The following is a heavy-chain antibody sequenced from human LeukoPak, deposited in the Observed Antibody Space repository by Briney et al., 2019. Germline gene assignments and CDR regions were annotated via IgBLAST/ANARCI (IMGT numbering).Heavy chain of an antibody. V-gene: IGHV3-53*01. CDR3: ARGTDY. J-gene: IGHJ4*02. CDR1: GLSVSNYY. CDR2: IYSGGST. Sequence: GGSLRLSCAASGLSVSNYYMRWVRQAPGKGLEWVSVIYSGGSTYYADSVKGRFTISRDNSKNTLYLQMNSLRAEDTAVYYCARGTDYWGQGTLVTVSS.